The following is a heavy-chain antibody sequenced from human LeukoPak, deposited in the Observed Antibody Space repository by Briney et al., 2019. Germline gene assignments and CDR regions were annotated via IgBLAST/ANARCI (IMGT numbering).Heavy chain of an antibody. Sequence: GGSLRLSCAASGFTFSSYGMHWVRQAPGKGLEWVAVISYDGSNKYYADSVKGRFTISRDNSKNTLYLQINSLRAEDTAVYYCAKLVVVAARFDYWGQGTLVTVSS. CDR1: GFTFSSYG. CDR3: AKLVVVAARFDY. CDR2: ISYDGSNK. J-gene: IGHJ4*02. D-gene: IGHD2-15*01. V-gene: IGHV3-30*18.